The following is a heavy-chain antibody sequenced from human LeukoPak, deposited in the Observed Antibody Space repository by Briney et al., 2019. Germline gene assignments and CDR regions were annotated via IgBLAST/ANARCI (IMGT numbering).Heavy chain of an antibody. J-gene: IGHJ4*02. D-gene: IGHD3-16*01. CDR3: ARGSLIRD. CDR1: GFTFSSYA. V-gene: IGHV3-23*01. Sequence: GGSLRLSCAVSGFTFSSYAMNWVRQAPGKGLEWVSGISGSGAGTYYAASVKGRFTISRDNSKNTLYLHRNDLRAEDTAVYYCARGSLIRDWGQGTLVTVSS. CDR2: ISGSGAGT.